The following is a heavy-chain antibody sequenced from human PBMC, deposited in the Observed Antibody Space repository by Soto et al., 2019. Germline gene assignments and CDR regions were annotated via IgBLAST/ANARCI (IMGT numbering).Heavy chain of an antibody. CDR3: ARAPYSSGWPDS. CDR1: GGSVSSGGYF. J-gene: IGHJ4*02. D-gene: IGHD6-19*01. Sequence: QVQLQESGPGLVKPSETLSLTCTVSGGSVSSGGYFWSWIRQPPGKGLEWIGYISYSGSTKYNPSLASRVTISVDTSNQSFSLKLASVTAADTAVYSCARAPYSSGWPDSWGQGTLVTVSS. CDR2: ISYSGST. V-gene: IGHV4-61*03.